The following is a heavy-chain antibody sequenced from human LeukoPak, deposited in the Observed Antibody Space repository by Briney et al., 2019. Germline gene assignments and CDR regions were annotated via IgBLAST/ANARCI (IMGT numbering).Heavy chain of an antibody. J-gene: IGHJ4*02. Sequence: ASVRVSCKASGYTFSSYGITWVRQAPGQGLEWMGWISGYNGNTNYAQKLQGRVTMTTDTSTSTDYVELRSLSSDDTALYYCARALPFTAAGTPLDYWGQGTLVTVSS. CDR3: ARALPFTAAGTPLDY. CDR2: ISGYNGNT. CDR1: GYTFSSYG. D-gene: IGHD6-13*01. V-gene: IGHV1-18*04.